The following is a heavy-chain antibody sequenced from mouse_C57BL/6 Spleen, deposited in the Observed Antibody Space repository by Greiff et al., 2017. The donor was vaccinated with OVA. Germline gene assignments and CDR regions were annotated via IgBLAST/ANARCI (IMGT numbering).Heavy chain of an antibody. D-gene: IGHD2-5*01. CDR1: GFSFNTYA. Sequence: EVQVVESGGGLVQPKGSLKLSCAASGFSFNTYAMNWVRQAPGKGLEWVARIRSKSNNYATYYADSVKDRFTISRDDSESMLYLQMNNLKTEDTAMYYCVRDYSNSFAYWGQGTLVTVSA. CDR2: IRSKSNNYAT. V-gene: IGHV10-1*01. CDR3: VRDYSNSFAY. J-gene: IGHJ3*01.